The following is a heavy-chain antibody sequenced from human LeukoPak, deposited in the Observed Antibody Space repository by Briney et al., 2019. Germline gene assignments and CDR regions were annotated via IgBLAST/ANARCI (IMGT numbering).Heavy chain of an antibody. CDR1: GFTFSTYN. J-gene: IGHJ3*02. Sequence: PVGCLRLSCAASGFTFSTYNMNWVRQAPGKGLEWVSSISSSSNYIYYADSVKGRFTISRDNAKNSLYLQMNSLRAEDTDVYYCARDVGASAPDAFDIWGQGTMVTVSS. V-gene: IGHV3-21*01. CDR2: ISSSSNYI. CDR3: ARDVGASAPDAFDI. D-gene: IGHD1-26*01.